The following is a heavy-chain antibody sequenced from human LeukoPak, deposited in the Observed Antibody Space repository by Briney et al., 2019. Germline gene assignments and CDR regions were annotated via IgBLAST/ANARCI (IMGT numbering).Heavy chain of an antibody. D-gene: IGHD3-10*01. CDR1: GFTFSSYG. CDR3: AKEKTPGEDYYYYMDV. Sequence: PGGSLRLSCAASGFTFSSYGMHWVRQAPGKGLEWVAFIRYDGSNKYYADSVKGRFTISRDNSKNTLYLQMNSLRAEDTAVYYCAKEKTPGEDYYYYMDVWGKGTTVTVSS. CDR2: IRYDGSNK. V-gene: IGHV3-30*02. J-gene: IGHJ6*03.